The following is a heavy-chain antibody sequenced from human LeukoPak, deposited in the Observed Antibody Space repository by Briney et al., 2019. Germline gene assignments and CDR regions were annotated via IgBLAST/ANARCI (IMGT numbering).Heavy chain of an antibody. CDR3: ARIDSSGYYAWYYYYYYMDV. D-gene: IGHD3-22*01. CDR2: IYHSGST. CDR1: GYSISSGYY. V-gene: IGHV4-38-2*01. J-gene: IGHJ6*03. Sequence: KPSETLSLTCAVSGYSISSGYYWGWIRQPPGKGLEWIGSIYHSGSTYYNPSLKSRVTISVDTSKNQFSLKLSSVTAADTAVYYCARIDSSGYYAWYYYYYYMDVWGKGTTVTVSS.